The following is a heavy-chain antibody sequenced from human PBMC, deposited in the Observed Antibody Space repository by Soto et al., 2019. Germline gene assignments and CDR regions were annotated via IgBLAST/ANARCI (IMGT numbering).Heavy chain of an antibody. D-gene: IGHD2-2*01. CDR1: GYTFNTYF. CDR3: ARDTSNSFDY. V-gene: IGHV1-18*01. CDR2: ISPHNGHT. J-gene: IGHJ4*02. Sequence: HVQLVQSGGELKKPGASVKVSCNTSGYTFNTYFISWVRQAPGQGLEWMGWISPHNGHTNYAEKFQGRVTMTTDTITKTAYMELRNLRFGDTAVYYCARDTSNSFDYWGQGTPVTVSS.